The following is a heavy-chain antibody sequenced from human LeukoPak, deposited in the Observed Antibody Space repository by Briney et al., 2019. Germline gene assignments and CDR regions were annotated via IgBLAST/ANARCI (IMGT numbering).Heavy chain of an antibody. CDR2: IKQDGSEK. D-gene: IGHD3-22*01. Sequence: GSLRLSCAASGFTFSSYWMSWVRQAPGKGLAWVANIKQDGSEKYYVDSVKGRFTISRDNAKNSLYLQMNSLRAEDTAVYYCARWWVDYYDSSGYYYDYWGQGTLVTVSS. J-gene: IGHJ4*02. CDR1: GFTFSSYW. V-gene: IGHV3-7*01. CDR3: ARWWVDYYDSSGYYYDY.